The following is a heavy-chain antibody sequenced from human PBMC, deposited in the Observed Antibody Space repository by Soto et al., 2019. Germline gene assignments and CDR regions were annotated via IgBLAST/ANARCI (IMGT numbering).Heavy chain of an antibody. D-gene: IGHD6-13*01. CDR2: IYHSEST. V-gene: IGHV4-4*02. J-gene: IGHJ4*02. CDR3: ARRKSLRSSWYFPDY. CDR1: SGSISSSNW. Sequence: SETLSLTCAVSSGSISSSNWWSWVRQPPGKGLEWIGEIYHSESTNYNPSLKSRVTISVDKSKNQFSLKLSSVTAADTAVYYCARRKSLRSSWYFPDYWGQGTLVTVSS.